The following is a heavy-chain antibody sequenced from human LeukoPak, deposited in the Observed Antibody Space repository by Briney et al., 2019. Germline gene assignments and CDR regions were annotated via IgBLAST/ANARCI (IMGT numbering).Heavy chain of an antibody. CDR2: ISGSGGST. CDR3: AKGDGGYSYGSDY. J-gene: IGHJ4*02. CDR1: GFTVSSNY. V-gene: IGHV3-23*01. D-gene: IGHD5-18*01. Sequence: GGSLRLSCAASGFTVSSNYMSWVRQAPGKGLEWVSAISGSGGSTYYADSLKGRFTISRDNSKNTLYLQMNSLRAEDTAVYYCAKGDGGYSYGSDYWGQGTLVTVSS.